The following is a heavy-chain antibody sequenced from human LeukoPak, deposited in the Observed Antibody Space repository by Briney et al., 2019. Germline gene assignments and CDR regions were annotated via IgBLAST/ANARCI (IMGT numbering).Heavy chain of an antibody. V-gene: IGHV1-18*04. D-gene: IGHD5-12*01. CDR1: GYPFTGYH. Sequence: ASVKVSCKASGYPFTGYHVQWVRQAPGQGLEWMGWISVYNGNTNYAQKLQGRVTMTTDTSTNTAYMELRSLRSDDTAMYYCARDGSGIVPTNPDYWGQGTLVTVSS. J-gene: IGHJ4*02. CDR3: ARDGSGIVPTNPDY. CDR2: ISVYNGNT.